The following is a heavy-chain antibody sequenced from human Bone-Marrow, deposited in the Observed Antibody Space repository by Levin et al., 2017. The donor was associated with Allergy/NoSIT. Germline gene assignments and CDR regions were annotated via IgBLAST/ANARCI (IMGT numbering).Heavy chain of an antibody. Sequence: GESLKISCAASGFTFSSYAMSWVRQAPGKGLEWVSAISGSGGSTYYADSVKGRFTISRDNSKNTLYLQMNSLRAEDTAVYYCANPGMITFGGVPPTMDYWGQGTLVTVSS. CDR2: ISGSGGST. CDR3: ANPGMITFGGVPPTMDY. D-gene: IGHD3-16*01. J-gene: IGHJ4*02. CDR1: GFTFSSYA. V-gene: IGHV3-23*01.